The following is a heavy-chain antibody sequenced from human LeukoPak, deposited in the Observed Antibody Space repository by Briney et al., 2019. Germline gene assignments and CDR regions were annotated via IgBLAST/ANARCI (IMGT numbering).Heavy chain of an antibody. Sequence: ASVKVSCKASGYTFTSYDINWVRQATGQGLEWMGWMNPNSGNTGYAQKFQGRVTMTRNTSISTAYMELSSLRSEDTAVYYCARGSTVTTIPYFYYFMDVWGKGTTVTVSS. V-gene: IGHV1-8*01. D-gene: IGHD4-17*01. J-gene: IGHJ6*03. CDR1: GYTFTSYD. CDR2: MNPNSGNT. CDR3: ARGSTVTTIPYFYYFMDV.